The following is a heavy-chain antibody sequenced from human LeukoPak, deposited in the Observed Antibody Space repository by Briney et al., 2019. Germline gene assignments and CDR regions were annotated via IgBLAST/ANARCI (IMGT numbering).Heavy chain of an antibody. CDR1: RFNVNNYW. Sequence: GGSLRLSCAASRFNVNNYWMHWVRQAPGKGLVWVSRINTDGGSTTYADSVKGRFTTSRDNAKNTLYLQMNSLRAEDTAVYYCARWGSGWYFDYWGQGTLVTVSS. D-gene: IGHD6-19*01. V-gene: IGHV3-74*01. CDR2: INTDGGST. J-gene: IGHJ4*02. CDR3: ARWGSGWYFDY.